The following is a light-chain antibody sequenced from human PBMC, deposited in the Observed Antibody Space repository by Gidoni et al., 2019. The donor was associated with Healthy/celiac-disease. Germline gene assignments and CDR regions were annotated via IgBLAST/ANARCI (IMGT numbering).Light chain of an antibody. V-gene: IGLV3-1*01. CDR1: KLGDKY. CDR3: QAWDSSNVV. J-gene: IGLJ2*01. Sequence: SYELTQPPSVSVSPGQTASITCSGDKLGDKYACWYQQKPGQSPVLVIYQDSKRPSGIPERFSGSNSGNTATMTIRGTQAMDEADYYCQAWDSSNVVFGGGTKLTVL. CDR2: QDS.